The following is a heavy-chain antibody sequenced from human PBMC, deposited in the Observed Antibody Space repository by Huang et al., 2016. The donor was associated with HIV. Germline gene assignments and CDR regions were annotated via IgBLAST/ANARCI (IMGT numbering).Heavy chain of an antibody. Sequence: QVHLVQSGAEVKKPGASVKVSCKASGYTFTNYDINWVRQAPGRGLEVMGWMNPNTGNTGFAQSFQGRVTMTRKTSITTAYMELTSLTSEDTAVYYCARSAYGDLDYWGLGILVIVSS. CDR1: GYTFTNYD. D-gene: IGHD4-17*01. J-gene: IGHJ4*02. V-gene: IGHV1-8*02. CDR2: MNPNTGNT. CDR3: ARSAYGDLDY.